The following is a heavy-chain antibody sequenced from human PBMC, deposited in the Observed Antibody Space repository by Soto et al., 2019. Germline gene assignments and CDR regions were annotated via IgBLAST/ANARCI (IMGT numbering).Heavy chain of an antibody. J-gene: IGHJ4*02. CDR1: GGTFSSYT. Sequence: SVKVSCKASGGTFSSYTISWVRQAPGQGLEWMGRIIPILGIANYAQKFQGRVTITADKSTSTAYMELSSLRSEDTAVYYCARDRSSSTIYYSFDYWGQGTLVTVSS. V-gene: IGHV1-69*04. CDR2: IIPILGIA. D-gene: IGHD2-2*01. CDR3: ARDRSSSTIYYSFDY.